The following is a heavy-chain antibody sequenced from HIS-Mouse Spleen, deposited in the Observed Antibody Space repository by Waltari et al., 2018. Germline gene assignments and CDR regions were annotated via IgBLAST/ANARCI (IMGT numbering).Heavy chain of an antibody. CDR1: GYSISSGYH. Sequence: QVQLQESGPGLVKPSETLSLTCTVSGYSISSGYHWGWIRAPPGKGLEWIGSIYHSGSTYYNPSLKSRVTISVDTSKNQFSLKLSSVTAADTAVYYCARDSHGDYGGLDYWGQGTLVTVSS. CDR3: ARDSHGDYGGLDY. J-gene: IGHJ4*02. CDR2: IYHSGST. V-gene: IGHV4-38-2*02. D-gene: IGHD4-17*01.